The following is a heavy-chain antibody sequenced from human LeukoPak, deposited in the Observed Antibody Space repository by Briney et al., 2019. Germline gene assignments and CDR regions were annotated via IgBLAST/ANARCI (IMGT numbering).Heavy chain of an antibody. CDR3: ARGVVPAAIDY. Sequence: PSETLSLTCTVSGGSISSYYWSWIRQPPGKGLEWIGYIYYSGSTNYNPSLKSRVTISVDTSKNQFSLKLSSVTAADTAVYYCARGVVPAAIDYWGQGTLVTVSS. V-gene: IGHV4-59*12. CDR1: GGSISSYY. J-gene: IGHJ4*02. D-gene: IGHD2-2*02. CDR2: IYYSGST.